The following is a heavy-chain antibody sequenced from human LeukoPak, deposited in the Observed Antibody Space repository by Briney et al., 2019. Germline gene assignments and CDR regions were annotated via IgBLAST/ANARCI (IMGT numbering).Heavy chain of an antibody. CDR2: IYYSGST. J-gene: IGHJ4*02. CDR1: GGSISSGDYY. D-gene: IGHD5-18*01. Sequence: PSETLSPTCTVSGGSISSGDYYWRWIRQPPGKGLEWMGYIYYSGSTYYNPSLKSRVTISIDTSKNQFSLKLSSVTAADTAVYFCARVSTGIPDYWGQGTLVTVSS. V-gene: IGHV4-30-4*01. CDR3: ARVSTGIPDY.